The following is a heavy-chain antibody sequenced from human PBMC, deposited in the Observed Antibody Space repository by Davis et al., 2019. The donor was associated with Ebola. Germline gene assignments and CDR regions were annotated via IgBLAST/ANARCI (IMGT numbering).Heavy chain of an antibody. Sequence: GGSLRLSCAASGFTFSSYAMSWVRQAPGKGLEWVSSISSSSSYIYYADSVKGRFTISRDNAKNSLYLQMNSLRAEDTAVYYCARGSSGWAYRGGYWGQGTLVTVSS. CDR1: GFTFSSYA. J-gene: IGHJ4*02. V-gene: IGHV3-21*01. D-gene: IGHD6-19*01. CDR2: ISSSSSYI. CDR3: ARGSSGWAYRGGY.